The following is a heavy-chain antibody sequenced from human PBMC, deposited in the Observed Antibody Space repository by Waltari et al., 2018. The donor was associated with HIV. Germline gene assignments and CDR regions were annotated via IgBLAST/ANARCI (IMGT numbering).Heavy chain of an antibody. CDR3: VKDMGSMTAAASY. D-gene: IGHD6-13*01. Sequence: GRSLRLSCAASGFSFDDYAMHWVRQAPGKGLEWVSGIRWNSDSIGYADSVKGRFTISRDNARNSLYLQMNSLRTEDTALYYCVKDMGSMTAAASYWGRGTQVTVSS. CDR1: GFSFDDYA. V-gene: IGHV3-9*01. CDR2: IRWNSDSI. J-gene: IGHJ4*02.